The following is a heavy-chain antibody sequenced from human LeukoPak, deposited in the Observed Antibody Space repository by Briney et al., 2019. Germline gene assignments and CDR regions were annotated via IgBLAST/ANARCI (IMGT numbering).Heavy chain of an antibody. J-gene: IGHJ4*02. CDR3: AKVLTPYSGYDYSFDY. CDR1: GFTFSRYA. Sequence: GGSLRLSCAASGFTFSRYAMSWVRQAPGKGLEWVSAISGSGGSTYYADSVKGRFTISRDNSKNTLYLQMNSLRAEDTAVYYCAKVLTPYSGYDYSFDYWGQGTLVTVSS. V-gene: IGHV3-23*01. D-gene: IGHD5-12*01. CDR2: ISGSGGST.